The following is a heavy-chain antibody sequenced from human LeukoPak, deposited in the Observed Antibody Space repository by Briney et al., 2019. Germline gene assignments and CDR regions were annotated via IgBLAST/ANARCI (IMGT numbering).Heavy chain of an antibody. CDR2: VNPSNGAA. CDR1: GYTCTGYY. Sequence: ASVKVSCKASGYTCTGYYMHWVRQAPGQGLEWMGWVNPSNGAANYAQKFQGRVTMTRDTSIRTAYMELSRLRSDDTATFYCARDRGVSRTPGSYCDYWGQGTLVTVSS. D-gene: IGHD3-10*01. V-gene: IGHV1-2*02. J-gene: IGHJ4*02. CDR3: ARDRGVSRTPGSYCDY.